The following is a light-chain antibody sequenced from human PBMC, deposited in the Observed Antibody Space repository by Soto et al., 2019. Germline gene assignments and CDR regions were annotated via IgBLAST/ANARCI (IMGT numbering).Light chain of an antibody. V-gene: IGLV2-8*01. Sequence: QSALTQPPSASGSPRQSVTISCTGTSSDVGGYNYVSWYQQHPGKVPKLLIYEVTRRPSGVPDRFSGSKSGNTASLTVSARQAEDEAHYYCSSYAGNNVVIFGGGTKLTVL. CDR3: SSYAGNNVVI. CDR2: EVT. CDR1: SSDVGGYNY. J-gene: IGLJ2*01.